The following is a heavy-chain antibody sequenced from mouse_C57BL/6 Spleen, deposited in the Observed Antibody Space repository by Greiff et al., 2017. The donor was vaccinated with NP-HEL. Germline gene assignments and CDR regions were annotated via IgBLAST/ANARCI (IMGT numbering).Heavy chain of an antibody. CDR3: ARYDGYYEDY. CDR2: INPGSGGT. CDR1: GYAFTNYL. D-gene: IGHD2-3*01. V-gene: IGHV1-54*01. Sequence: QVQLQQSGAELVRPGTSVKVSCKASGYAFTNYLIEWVKQRPGQGLEWIGVINPGSGGTNYNEKFKGKATLTADKSSSTAYMQLSSLTSEDSAVYVCARYDGYYEDYWGQGTTLTVSS. J-gene: IGHJ2*01.